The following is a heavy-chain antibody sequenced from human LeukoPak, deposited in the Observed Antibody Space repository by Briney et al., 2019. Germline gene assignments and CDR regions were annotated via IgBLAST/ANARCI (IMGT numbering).Heavy chain of an antibody. J-gene: IGHJ6*02. CDR1: GFTFSSYW. Sequence: GGSLRLSCAASGFTFSSYWVSWVRQAPGKGLEWVANIKQDGSEKYYVDSVKGRFTISRDNAKNSLYLQMNSLRAEDTAVYYCARGVDTAMVIGYYYYYGMDVWGQGTTVTVSS. CDR3: ARGVDTAMVIGYYYYYGMDV. D-gene: IGHD5-18*01. CDR2: IKQDGSEK. V-gene: IGHV3-7*01.